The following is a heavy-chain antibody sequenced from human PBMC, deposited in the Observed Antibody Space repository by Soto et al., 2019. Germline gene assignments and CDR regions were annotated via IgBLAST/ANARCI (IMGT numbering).Heavy chain of an antibody. V-gene: IGHV1-18*01. CDR2: ISAYNGNT. D-gene: IGHD6-19*01. J-gene: IGHJ4*02. CDR1: CYTFTSYG. Sequence: ASVQVSCKASCYTFTSYGISWVRQAPGQGLEWMGWISAYNGNTNYAQKLQGRVTMTTDISTSTAYMELRSLRSDDTAVYYCARTRIAVALYYFDYWGQGTLVTVSS. CDR3: ARTRIAVALYYFDY.